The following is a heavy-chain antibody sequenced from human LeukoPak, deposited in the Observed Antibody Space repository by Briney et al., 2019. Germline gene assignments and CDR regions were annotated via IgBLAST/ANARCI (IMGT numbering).Heavy chain of an antibody. CDR1: GFTFSSYG. V-gene: IGHV3-30*18. Sequence: GGSLRLSCAASGFTFSSYGMHWVRQAPGKGLEWVAVISYDGSNKYYADSVKGRFTISRDNSKNTLYLQMNSLRAEDTAVYYCAKDRGVTGGFDYWGQGTLVTASS. J-gene: IGHJ4*02. D-gene: IGHD2-21*02. CDR3: AKDRGVTGGFDY. CDR2: ISYDGSNK.